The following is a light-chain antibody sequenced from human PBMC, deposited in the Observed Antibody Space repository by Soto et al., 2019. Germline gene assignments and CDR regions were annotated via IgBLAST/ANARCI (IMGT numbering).Light chain of an antibody. CDR3: QQYNDNWT. CDR2: KAS. CDR1: QSVSRW. J-gene: IGKJ1*01. Sequence: DSRMIKINSTSFASKGDRVTITCRASQSVSRWLAWYQQKPGKAPKLLIYKASTLESGVPSRFSGSGSGTEFTLAISSLQPDDSATYYCQQYNDNWTFGQGTKVDIK. V-gene: IGKV1-5*03.